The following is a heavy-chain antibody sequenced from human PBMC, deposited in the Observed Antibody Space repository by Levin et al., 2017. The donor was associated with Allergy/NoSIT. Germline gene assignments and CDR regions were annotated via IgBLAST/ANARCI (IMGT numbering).Heavy chain of an antibody. D-gene: IGHD1-26*01. Sequence: PGGSLRLSCAASGFIFSSYGMHWVRQAPGKGLEWVAGISYDGSNKYYADSVKGRFTISRDNSKNTLYLQMNSLRAEDTAVYYCARGALPLYRYSGSYIDYWGQGTLVTVSS. J-gene: IGHJ4*02. CDR2: ISYDGSNK. CDR1: GFIFSSYG. CDR3: ARGALPLYRYSGSYIDY. V-gene: IGHV3-30*03.